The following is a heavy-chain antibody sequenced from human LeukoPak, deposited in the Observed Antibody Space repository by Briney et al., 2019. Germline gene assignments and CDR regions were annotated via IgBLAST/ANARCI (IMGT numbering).Heavy chain of an antibody. J-gene: IGHJ4*02. CDR3: ARAVIMTTVTFDY. Sequence: SQTLSLTCTVSGGSISSGGYYWSWIRQHPGKGLEWIGYIYYSGSTYYNPSLKSRVTISVDTSKNQFSLKLSSVTAADTAVYYCARAVIMTTVTFDYWGPGTLVTVSS. D-gene: IGHD4-17*01. CDR2: IYYSGST. CDR1: GGSISSGGYY. V-gene: IGHV4-31*03.